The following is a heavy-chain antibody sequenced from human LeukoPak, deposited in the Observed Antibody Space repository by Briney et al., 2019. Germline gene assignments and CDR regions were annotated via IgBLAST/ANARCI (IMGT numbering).Heavy chain of an antibody. CDR3: ARIGENYYEYYFDY. D-gene: IGHD1-26*01. CDR2: IYTSGST. J-gene: IGHJ4*02. V-gene: IGHV4-4*07. CDR1: GGSISSYY. Sequence: SETLSLTCTVSGGSISSYYWSWIRQPAGKGLEWIGRIYTSGSTNYNPSLKSRVTMSVDTSKNQSSLKLTSVTAADTAVYYCARIGENYYEYYFDYWGQGTLVTVSS.